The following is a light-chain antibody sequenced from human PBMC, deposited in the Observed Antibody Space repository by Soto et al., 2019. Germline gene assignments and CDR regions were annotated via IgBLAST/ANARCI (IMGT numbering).Light chain of an antibody. Sequence: QSVLTQPPSASGSPGQSVTISCTGSSSNIGAGYDVHWYQQLPGTAPKLLIYGNNNRPSGVPDRFSGSKSGTSASLAITGLQAEDEAEYFCGSFTTSRIWVFGGGTKLTVL. CDR2: GNN. J-gene: IGLJ3*02. CDR3: GSFTTSRIWV. CDR1: SSNIGAGYD. V-gene: IGLV1-40*01.